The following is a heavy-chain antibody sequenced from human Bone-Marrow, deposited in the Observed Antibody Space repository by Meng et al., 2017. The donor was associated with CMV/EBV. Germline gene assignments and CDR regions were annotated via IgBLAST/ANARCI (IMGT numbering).Heavy chain of an antibody. V-gene: IGHV1-46*01. J-gene: IGHJ6*02. Sequence: ASVKVSCKVSGYTFTGYYMHWVRQAPGQGLEWMGWINPSGGSTSYAQKFQGRVTMTRDTSTSTVYMELSSLRSEDTAVYYCARDDSGGMDVWGQGTTVTVSS. CDR2: INPSGGST. D-gene: IGHD3-10*01. CDR1: GYTFTGYY. CDR3: ARDDSGGMDV.